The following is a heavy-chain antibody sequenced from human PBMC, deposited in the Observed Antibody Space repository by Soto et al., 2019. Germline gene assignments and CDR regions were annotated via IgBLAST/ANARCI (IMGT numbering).Heavy chain of an antibody. CDR3: ANYPTTVTSDY. J-gene: IGHJ4*02. D-gene: IGHD4-17*01. V-gene: IGHV4-61*01. Sequence: ETLSLTCTVSGGSVTTGSYYWGWIRQPPGKGLEWIGYIYYSGSTNYNPSLKSRVTISVDTSKNQFSLKLRSVTAADTAVYYCANYPTTVTSDYWGQGTLVTVSS. CDR2: IYYSGST. CDR1: GGSVTTGSYY.